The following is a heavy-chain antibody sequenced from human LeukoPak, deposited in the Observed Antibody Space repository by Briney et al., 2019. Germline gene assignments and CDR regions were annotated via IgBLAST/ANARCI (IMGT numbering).Heavy chain of an antibody. CDR1: GGSISSYY. CDR2: IYYSGST. D-gene: IGHD1-1*01. CDR3: ARVYWNDVY. Sequence: SETLSLTCTVSGGSISSYYWSWLRQPPGKGLEWIGYIYYSGSTNYNPSLKSRVTISVDTSKNQFSLKLSSVTAADTAVYYCARVYWNDVYWGQGTLVTVSS. V-gene: IGHV4-59*01. J-gene: IGHJ4*02.